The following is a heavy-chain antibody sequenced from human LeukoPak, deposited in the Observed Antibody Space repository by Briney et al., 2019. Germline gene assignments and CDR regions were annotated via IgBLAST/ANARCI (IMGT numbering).Heavy chain of an antibody. Sequence: ASVKVSCKASGYTFSSYGISWVRQAPGHGLEWMGWISAYNGDTNYAQKLQGRVTMTTDTSTSTAYMELRSLRSDDTAVYYCARVRQIGYSSSSRAYYYYGMDVWGQGTTVTVSS. D-gene: IGHD6-6*01. CDR1: GYTFSSYG. CDR2: ISAYNGDT. CDR3: ARVRQIGYSSSSRAYYYYGMDV. J-gene: IGHJ6*02. V-gene: IGHV1-18*01.